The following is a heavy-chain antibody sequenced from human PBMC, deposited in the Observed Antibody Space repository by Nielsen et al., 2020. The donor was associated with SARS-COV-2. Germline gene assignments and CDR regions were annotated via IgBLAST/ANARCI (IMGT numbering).Heavy chain of an antibody. Sequence: WIRQPPGKGLEWVAVISYDGSNKYYADSVKGRFTISRDNSKNTLYLQMNSLRAEDTAVYYCAKDRTPSGSYENWFDPWGQGTLVTVSS. V-gene: IGHV3-30*18. D-gene: IGHD1-26*01. CDR3: AKDRTPSGSYENWFDP. CDR2: ISYDGSNK. J-gene: IGHJ5*02.